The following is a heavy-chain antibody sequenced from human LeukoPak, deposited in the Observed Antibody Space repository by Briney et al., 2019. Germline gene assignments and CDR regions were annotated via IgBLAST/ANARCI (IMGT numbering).Heavy chain of an antibody. D-gene: IGHD3-16*02. CDR2: ISSDATTT. Sequence: GGSLRLSCAASGCTFSSYAMSWVRQAPGKGLMWVSRISSDATTTNYPDSVKGRFTLSRDNAKNLVSLQMNSLRAEDTAVYYCAKFLSPVLWGQGTLVTVSS. J-gene: IGHJ4*02. CDR3: AKFLSPVL. CDR1: GCTFSSYA. V-gene: IGHV3-74*01.